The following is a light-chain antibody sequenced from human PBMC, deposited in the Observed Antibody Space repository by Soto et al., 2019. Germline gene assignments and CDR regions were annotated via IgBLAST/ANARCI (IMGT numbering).Light chain of an antibody. CDR1: QAIGTD. Sequence: DIQMTQSPSSLSASIGDRTTITCRATQAIGTDLGWYQQKPGKAPKRLIYAASNLESGVPSRFSGAGSGTDFTLTISSLQPEDFATYYCLQHNTYPLSFGGGTKVEVK. CDR3: LQHNTYPLS. J-gene: IGKJ4*01. CDR2: AAS. V-gene: IGKV1-17*01.